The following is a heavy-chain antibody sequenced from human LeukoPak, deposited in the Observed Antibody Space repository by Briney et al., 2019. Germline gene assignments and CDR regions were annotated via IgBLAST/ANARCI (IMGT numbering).Heavy chain of an antibody. Sequence: SVKVSCKASGGTFSSYAISWVRQAPGQGLEWMGRIISIFGTANYAQKFQGRVTITTDESTSTAYMELSSLRSEDTAVYYCARDSAWGPEFDYWGQGTLVTVSS. J-gene: IGHJ4*02. D-gene: IGHD7-27*01. CDR2: IISIFGTA. V-gene: IGHV1-69*05. CDR1: GGTFSSYA. CDR3: ARDSAWGPEFDY.